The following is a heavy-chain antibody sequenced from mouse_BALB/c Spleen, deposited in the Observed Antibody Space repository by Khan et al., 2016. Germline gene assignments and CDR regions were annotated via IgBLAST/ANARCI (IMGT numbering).Heavy chain of an antibody. D-gene: IGHD2-14*01. CDR1: GFTFSSFG. Sequence: EVELVESGGGLVQPGGSRKLSCAASGFTFSSFGMHWVRQAPEKGLEWVTYISSGSSSLYYADTVKGRFTISRDNPKKILFLDMTSLMSVAQAMYFCARAGNYRYDGAMDYWGQGTSVTVSS. CDR3: ARAGNYRYDGAMDY. CDR2: ISSGSSSL. V-gene: IGHV5-17*02. J-gene: IGHJ4*01.